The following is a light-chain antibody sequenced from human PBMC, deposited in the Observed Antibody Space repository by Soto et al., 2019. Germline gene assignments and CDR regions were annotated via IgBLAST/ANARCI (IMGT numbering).Light chain of an antibody. CDR1: QNISRS. V-gene: IGKV3-15*01. CDR2: GTS. J-gene: IGKJ5*01. Sequence: EIVMTQSPVTLSVSPGERATLSCRASQNISRSLAWYQQKPGQGPSLLIYGTSTRAGGVPARFSGGGSGTDFTLEISRVETDDVGIYYCMQSTQLPPTFGQGTRLEIK. CDR3: MQSTQLPPT.